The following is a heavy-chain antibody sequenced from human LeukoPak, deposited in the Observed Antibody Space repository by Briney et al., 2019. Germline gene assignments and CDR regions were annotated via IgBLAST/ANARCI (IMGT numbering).Heavy chain of an antibody. CDR2: ISGRGDNT. CDR1: GFTSTNYA. D-gene: IGHD6-19*01. V-gene: IGHV3-23*01. J-gene: IGHJ4*02. Sequence: TGGSLRLSCAASGFTSTNYAMGWVRQAPGKGLEWLSTISGRGDNTYYADSVKGRFTISRDNSKNTLYLQMSRLRVEDTAVYYCAARPPRVVAGPFDYWGQGTLVTVSS. CDR3: AARPPRVVAGPFDY.